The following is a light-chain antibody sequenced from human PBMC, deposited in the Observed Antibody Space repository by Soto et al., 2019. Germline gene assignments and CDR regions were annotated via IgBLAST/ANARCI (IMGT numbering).Light chain of an antibody. J-gene: IGKJ2*01. CDR3: HQYYSYST. CDR2: QAS. Sequence: DIQLTQSPSSLSAFVGDRVTITGRVSQGITTYLNWYRQKPGKAPELFISQASDSQGGVPSRFSGSGSGTEFTLTITSLQPEDFATYFCHQYYSYSTFGQGTKL. CDR1: QGITTY. V-gene: IGKV1-16*01.